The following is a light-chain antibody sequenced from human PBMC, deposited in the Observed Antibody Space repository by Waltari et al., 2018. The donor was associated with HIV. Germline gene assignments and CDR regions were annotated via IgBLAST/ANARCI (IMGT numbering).Light chain of an antibody. Sequence: IQMTQSRSTLAASVGDRVTITCRASGSISSWLAWYQQEPGKAPKLLSYKESSLESGVPSRFSGSGSGTEFTLTISSLQADEFSTYYGQQYNSYSGTFGQGTKVEIK. CDR2: KES. CDR1: GSISSW. CDR3: QQYNSYSGT. V-gene: IGKV1-5*03. J-gene: IGKJ1*01.